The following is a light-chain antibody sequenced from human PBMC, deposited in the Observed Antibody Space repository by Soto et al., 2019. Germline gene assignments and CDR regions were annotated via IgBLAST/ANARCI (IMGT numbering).Light chain of an antibody. CDR1: SSDVGGYNS. CDR2: DVS. J-gene: IGLJ1*01. CDR3: SSYTSSSTLV. V-gene: IGLV2-14*03. Sequence: QSVLTQPASVSGSPGQSITISCTGTSSDVGGYNSVSWYQHHPGKAPKLMIYDVSNRPSGVSNRLSGSKSGNTASLTISGLQAEDEADYYCSSYTSSSTLVFGTGTKVTVL.